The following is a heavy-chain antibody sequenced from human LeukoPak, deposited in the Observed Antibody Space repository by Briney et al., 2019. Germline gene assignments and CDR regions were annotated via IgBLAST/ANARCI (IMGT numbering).Heavy chain of an antibody. D-gene: IGHD4-23*01. CDR3: ARGGGGNPYYFDY. V-gene: IGHV3-21*01. CDR2: TGSGSSYI. J-gene: IGHJ4*02. CDR1: GFTFSSYS. Sequence: PGGSLRLSCAASGFTFSSYSMNWVRQAPGKGLEWVSSTGSGSSYIYYADSVKGRFTISRENAKNSLYLQMNSLRAEDTAVYYCARGGGGNPYYFDYWGQGTLVTVSS.